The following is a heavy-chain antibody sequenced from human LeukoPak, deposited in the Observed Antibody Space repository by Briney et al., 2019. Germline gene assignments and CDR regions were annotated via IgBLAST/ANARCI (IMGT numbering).Heavy chain of an antibody. CDR1: RDSVSSNRAT. J-gene: IGHJ4*02. CDR2: TYFRSKWYN. Sequence: SQTLSLTCAISRDSVSSNRATWTWIRQSPSRGLEWLGRTYFRSKWYNDCAVSVKSRITINPDTSKNQYSLQLNSVTPEDTAVYYCARGRGDIDFDCWGQGTLVTVSS. CDR3: ARGRGDIDFDC. D-gene: IGHD3-10*01. V-gene: IGHV6-1*01.